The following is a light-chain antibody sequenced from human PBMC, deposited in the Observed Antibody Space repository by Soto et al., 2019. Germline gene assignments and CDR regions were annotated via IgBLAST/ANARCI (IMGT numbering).Light chain of an antibody. V-gene: IGLV3-21*02. CDR3: QVWDRGSSDHVL. J-gene: IGLJ2*01. CDR2: DDG. Sequence: SYELTQPPSVSVAPGQTARITCGGNNIGSKSVHWYQQKPGQAPVLVVYDDGDRPSGIPERFSGSNSGNPASLTISRVEAGDEADYYCQVWDRGSSDHVLFGGGTKVTVL. CDR1: NIGSKS.